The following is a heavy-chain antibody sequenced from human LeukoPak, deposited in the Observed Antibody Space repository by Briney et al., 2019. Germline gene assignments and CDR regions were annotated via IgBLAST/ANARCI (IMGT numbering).Heavy chain of an antibody. CDR2: TYYRSKWYN. Sequence: SQTLSLTCAITGDSVSSNSAAWNWIRQSPSRGLEWLGRTYYRSKWYNDYAVSVKSRIVVNPDTSKNQFSLQLSSVTPEDTAVYYCTRDGIRVLDYWGQGILVTVSS. CDR1: GDSVSSNSAA. D-gene: IGHD1-1*01. CDR3: TRDGIRVLDY. V-gene: IGHV6-1*01. J-gene: IGHJ4*02.